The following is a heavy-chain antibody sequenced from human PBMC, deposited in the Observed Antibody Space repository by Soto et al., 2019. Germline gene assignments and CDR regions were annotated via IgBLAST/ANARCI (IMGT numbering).Heavy chain of an antibody. CDR1: GFTFSSYG. V-gene: IGHV3-33*01. Sequence: QVQLVESGGGVVQPGRSLRLSCAASGFTFSSYGMHWVRQAPGKGLEWVAVIWYDGSNKYYADSVKGRVTISRDNSKNTLYLQMNSLRAEDTAVYYCARDPVGATTTNYYYYYGMDVWGQGTTVTVSS. J-gene: IGHJ6*02. CDR2: IWYDGSNK. D-gene: IGHD1-26*01. CDR3: ARDPVGATTTNYYYYYGMDV.